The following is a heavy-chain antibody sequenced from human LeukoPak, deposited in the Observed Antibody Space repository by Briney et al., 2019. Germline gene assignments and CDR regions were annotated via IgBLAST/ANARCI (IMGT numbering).Heavy chain of an antibody. CDR2: ISGSGGST. J-gene: IGHJ6*03. V-gene: IGHV3-23*01. CDR1: GFTFSSYG. D-gene: IGHD2-15*01. CDR3: AKGAKRLGYCSGGTCYSNYDYYYMDV. Sequence: PGGSLRLSCAASGFTFSSYGMSWVRQAPGKGLEWVSAISGSGGSTYYADSVKGRFTISRDNSKNTLYLQMNSLRAEDTAVYYCAKGAKRLGYCSGGTCYSNYDYYYMDVWGKGTTVTISS.